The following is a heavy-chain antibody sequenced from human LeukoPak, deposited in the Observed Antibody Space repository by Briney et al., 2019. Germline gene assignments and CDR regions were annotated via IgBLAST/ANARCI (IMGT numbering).Heavy chain of an antibody. Sequence: ASVKVSCKASGYTLTGYYIHWVRQAPGQGLEWMGWISPNNGGTKYAQNFRGRVTMTRDTSITTAYMEMSTLRSDDTAMYYCSRGSSLTGNRVPSDYWGQGTLVTVSS. D-gene: IGHD3-9*01. CDR3: SRGSSLTGNRVPSDY. J-gene: IGHJ4*02. CDR2: ISPNNGGT. CDR1: GYTLTGYY. V-gene: IGHV1-2*02.